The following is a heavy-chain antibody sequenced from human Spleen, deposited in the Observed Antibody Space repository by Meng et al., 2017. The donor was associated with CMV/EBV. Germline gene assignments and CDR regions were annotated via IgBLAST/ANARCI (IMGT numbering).Heavy chain of an antibody. V-gene: IGHV4-39*07. CDR2: IYYSGST. CDR1: GGSISSSSYY. Sequence: SETLSLTCTVSGGSISSSSYYWGWIRQPPGKGREWIGSIYYSGSTYYNPSLKSRVTISVDTSTNQFSLKLSSVTAADTAVYYCARVNSSSYLLRALYFDYWGQGTLVTVSS. D-gene: IGHD2-15*01. CDR3: ARVNSSSYLLRALYFDY. J-gene: IGHJ4*02.